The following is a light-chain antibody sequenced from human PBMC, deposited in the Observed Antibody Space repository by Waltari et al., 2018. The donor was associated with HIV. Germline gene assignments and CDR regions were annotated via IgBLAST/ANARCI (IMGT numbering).Light chain of an antibody. CDR3: GTWDSSLSAVV. Sequence: QSVLPQPPSVSAAPGQKVTISCSGSSSNIGNNYVSWYQQLPGTAPKLLIYDNKSLPSGLPDRFSGSKSGTSATLGITGLQTGDEADYYGGTWDSSLSAVVFGGGTKLTVL. CDR2: DNK. V-gene: IGLV1-51*01. CDR1: SSNIGNNY. J-gene: IGLJ2*01.